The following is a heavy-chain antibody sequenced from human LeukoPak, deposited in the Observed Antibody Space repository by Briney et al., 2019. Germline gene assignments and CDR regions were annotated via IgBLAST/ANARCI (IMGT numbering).Heavy chain of an antibody. CDR1: GGSISSGGYY. Sequence: SETLSLTCTVSGGSISSGGYYWSWIRQHPGKGLEWIGYIYYSGSTNYNPSLKSRVTISVDTSKNQFSLKLSSVTAADTAVYYCARGPRPNNWNYVSRHGVGRHGQPFDYWGQGTLVTVSS. CDR3: ARGPRPNNWNYVSRHGVGRHGQPFDY. J-gene: IGHJ4*02. CDR2: IYYSGST. V-gene: IGHV4-31*03. D-gene: IGHD1-7*01.